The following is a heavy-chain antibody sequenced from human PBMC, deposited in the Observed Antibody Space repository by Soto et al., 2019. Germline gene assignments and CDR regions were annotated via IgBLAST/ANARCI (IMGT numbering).Heavy chain of an antibody. CDR1: GGSISNYY. Sequence: PSETLSLTCTVSGGSISNYYWSWIRQPPGKGLEWIGYIYYTGSTNYNPSLKSRVTISVDTSKNQFSLKLSSVTAADTAVYYCARDTSMGELVYFDYWGQGTLVTVSS. CDR2: IYYTGST. V-gene: IGHV4-59*01. CDR3: ARDTSMGELVYFDY. D-gene: IGHD1-26*01. J-gene: IGHJ4*02.